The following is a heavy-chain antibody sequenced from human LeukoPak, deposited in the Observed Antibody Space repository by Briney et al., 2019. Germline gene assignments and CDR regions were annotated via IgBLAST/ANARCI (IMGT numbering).Heavy chain of an antibody. Sequence: PGGSLRLSCAASGFTVSSNYMSWVRQAPGKGLEWVSVIYSGGSTYYADSVKGRFTISRDNSKNTLYLQMNSLRAEDTAVYYCAKQFRGGAIDYWGQGTLVTVSS. CDR2: IYSGGST. D-gene: IGHD3-16*01. J-gene: IGHJ4*02. CDR1: GFTVSSNY. V-gene: IGHV3-66*04. CDR3: AKQFRGGAIDY.